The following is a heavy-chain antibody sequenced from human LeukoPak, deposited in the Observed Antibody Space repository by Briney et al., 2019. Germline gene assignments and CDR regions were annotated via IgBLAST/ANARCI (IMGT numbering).Heavy chain of an antibody. CDR1: GGSISSYY. V-gene: IGHV4-59*12. CDR3: GRRSYGGVVRY. CDR2: IYYSGST. J-gene: IGHJ4*02. Sequence: SETLSLTCTVSGGSISSYYWSWIRQPPEKGLEWIGYIYYSGSTNYNPSLKSRVTISVDTPKNQFSLKLSSVTAADTAVYYCGRRSYGGVVRYWGQGTLVTVSS. D-gene: IGHD4-23*01.